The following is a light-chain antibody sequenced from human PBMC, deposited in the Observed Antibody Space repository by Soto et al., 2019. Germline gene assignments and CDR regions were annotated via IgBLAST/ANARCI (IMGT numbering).Light chain of an antibody. CDR1: SSDVGGYNY. J-gene: IGLJ2*01. CDR2: EVS. V-gene: IGLV2-8*01. Sequence: QSALTQPPSASGSPGQSVTISCTGTSSDVGGYNYVSWYQQHPGKAPKLMIYEVSKLPSGVPDRFSGSKSGNTASLTVSGLQAEDEADYYCSSYAGSNNVVFGGGTQLTVL. CDR3: SSYAGSNNVV.